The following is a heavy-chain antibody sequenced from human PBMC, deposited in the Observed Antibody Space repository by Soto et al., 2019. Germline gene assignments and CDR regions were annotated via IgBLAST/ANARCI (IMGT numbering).Heavy chain of an antibody. CDR2: IYYSGST. CDR3: ARDGQYYDFWSGQPIPGMDV. CDR1: GGSISSGGYY. Sequence: SETLSLTCTVSGGSISSGGYYWSWIRQHPGKGLEWIGYIYYSGSTYYNPSLKSRVTISVDTSKNQFSLKLSSVTAADTAVYYCARDGQYYDFWSGQPIPGMDVWGQGTTVTVSS. J-gene: IGHJ6*02. V-gene: IGHV4-31*03. D-gene: IGHD3-3*01.